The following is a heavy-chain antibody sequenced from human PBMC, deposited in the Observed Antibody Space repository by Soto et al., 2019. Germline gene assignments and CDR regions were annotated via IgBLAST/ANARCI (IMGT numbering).Heavy chain of an antibody. V-gene: IGHV5-51*01. D-gene: IGHD3-3*01. Sequence: GDCLKIFCKGSGYKYSTYWVGGVPQMPEKCLQWMVINYPGDSDTRYSPSFQGQVTISSTKSIGTAYLQWSSLNASDTVLYYQAKQLSYDFWSGSFVWGQGTSVTVS. CDR2: NYPGDSDT. J-gene: IGHJ6*02. CDR1: GYKYSTYW. CDR3: AKQLSYDFWSGSFV.